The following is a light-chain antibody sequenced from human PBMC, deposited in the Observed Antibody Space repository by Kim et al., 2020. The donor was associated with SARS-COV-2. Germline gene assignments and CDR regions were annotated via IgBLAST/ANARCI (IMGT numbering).Light chain of an antibody. CDR1: QGIRND. CDR2: AAS. J-gene: IGKJ2*02. CDR3: LQDYNYPRT. Sequence: SSSVGDRGTITCRASQGIRNDLGWYQQKPGKAPKLLIYAASSLQSGVPSRFSGSGSGTDFTLTISSLQPEDFATYYCLQDYNYPRTFGQGTKLEI. V-gene: IGKV1-6*01.